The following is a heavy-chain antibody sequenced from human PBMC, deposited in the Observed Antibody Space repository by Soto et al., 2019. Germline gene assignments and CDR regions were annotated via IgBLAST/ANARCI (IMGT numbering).Heavy chain of an antibody. Sequence: QVQLVQSGAEVKKPGSSVKVSCKASGGTFSSYAISWVRQAPGQGLEWMGGIIPIFGTANYAQKFQGRVTITADESTSTAYMELSSLRSEDTAVYYCARDVRRYCSSTSGPVYYYYYGMDVWGQGTTVTVSS. CDR2: IIPIFGTA. V-gene: IGHV1-69*01. CDR3: ARDVRRYCSSTSGPVYYYYYGMDV. CDR1: GGTFSSYA. D-gene: IGHD2-2*01. J-gene: IGHJ6*02.